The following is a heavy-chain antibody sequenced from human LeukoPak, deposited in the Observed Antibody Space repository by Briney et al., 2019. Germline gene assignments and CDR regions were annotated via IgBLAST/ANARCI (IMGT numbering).Heavy chain of an antibody. J-gene: IGHJ4*02. CDR3: ARTPYCSGGSCYGPDFYFDY. CDR2: IIPIFGTA. Sequence: ASVKVSCTASGGTFSSYAISWVRQAPGQGLEWMGGIIPIFGTANYAQKFQGRVTITADESTGTAYMELSSLRSEDTAVYYCARTPYCSGGSCYGPDFYFDYWGQGTLVTVSS. D-gene: IGHD2-15*01. CDR1: GGTFSSYA. V-gene: IGHV1-69*13.